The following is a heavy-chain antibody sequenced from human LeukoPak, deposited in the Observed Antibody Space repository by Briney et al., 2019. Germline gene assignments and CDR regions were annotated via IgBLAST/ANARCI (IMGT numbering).Heavy chain of an antibody. CDR2: ISWNSGTI. Sequence: GGSLRLSCAASGFTFNGYAMHWVRQAPGKGLEWVSGISWNSGTIGYADSVKGRFTISRDNAKNSLYLQMNSLRAEDMALCYCAKDYYYDSSGYTYFDDWGQGTLVTVSS. J-gene: IGHJ4*02. V-gene: IGHV3-9*03. CDR3: AKDYYYDSSGYTYFDD. CDR1: GFTFNGYA. D-gene: IGHD3-22*01.